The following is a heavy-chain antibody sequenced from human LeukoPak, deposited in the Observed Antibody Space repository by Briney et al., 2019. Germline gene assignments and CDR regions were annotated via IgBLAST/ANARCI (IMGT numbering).Heavy chain of an antibody. J-gene: IGHJ6*02. CDR2: IYYSGST. CDR1: GGSFSGYY. Sequence: SETLSLTCSVYGGSFSGYYWTWIRQHPGKGLEWIGYIYYSGSTYYNPSLKSRVTISVDTSKNQFSLKLSSVTAADTAVYYCARDGRGYSYGYYYYYGMDVWGQGTTVTVSS. V-gene: IGHV4-31*03. CDR3: ARDGRGYSYGYYYYYGMDV. D-gene: IGHD5-18*01.